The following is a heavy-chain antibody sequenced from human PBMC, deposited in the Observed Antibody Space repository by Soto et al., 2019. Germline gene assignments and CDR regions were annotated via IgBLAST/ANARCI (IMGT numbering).Heavy chain of an antibody. D-gene: IGHD4-17*01. CDR1: GFTFTSSA. CDR2: IVVGSGNT. Sequence: SVKVSCKASGFTFTSSAVQWVRQARGQRLEWIGWIVVGSGNTNYAQKFQERVTITRDMSTSTAYMELSSLRSEDTAVYYCAADTPRPTTVTTTYYGMDVWGQGTTVTVSS. CDR3: AADTPRPTTVTTTYYGMDV. V-gene: IGHV1-58*01. J-gene: IGHJ6*02.